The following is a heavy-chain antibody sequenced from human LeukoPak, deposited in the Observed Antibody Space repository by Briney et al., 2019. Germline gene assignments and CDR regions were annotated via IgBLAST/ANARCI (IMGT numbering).Heavy chain of an antibody. Sequence: ASVKVSCKASGYTFTDYYMHWMRQAPWQGPEWMGWMNPNSGGTNYAQKFQGRVTMTRDTSITTAYMELSSLRSDDTAVYYCAPRRVAADKGFDYWGQGTLVTVSS. D-gene: IGHD6-19*01. CDR1: GYTFTDYY. CDR2: MNPNSGGT. CDR3: APRRVAADKGFDY. J-gene: IGHJ4*02. V-gene: IGHV1-2*02.